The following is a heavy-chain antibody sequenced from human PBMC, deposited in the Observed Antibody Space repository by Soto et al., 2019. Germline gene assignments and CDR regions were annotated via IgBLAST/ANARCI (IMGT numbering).Heavy chain of an antibody. V-gene: IGHV1-2*02. CDR2: IKSFNGDT. D-gene: IGHD3-9*01. J-gene: IGHJ5*02. CDR1: GYSFTGYY. CDR3: ARVVSKYYDVLTGNWFDP. Sequence: VKGSYKASGYSFTGYYVDWARQAPGQGLEWMGWIKSFNGDTNYAQKFQGRFTLTRDTSISTAYMELSRLKSDDTAVYYCARVVSKYYDVLTGNWFDPWGQGTLVTVPS.